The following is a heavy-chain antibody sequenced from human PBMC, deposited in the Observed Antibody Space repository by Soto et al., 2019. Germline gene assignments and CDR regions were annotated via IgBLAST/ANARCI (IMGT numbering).Heavy chain of an antibody. CDR1: GGTFSSYA. J-gene: IGHJ6*02. Sequence: QVQLVQSGAEVKKPGSSVKVSCKASGGTFSSYAISWVRQAPGQGLEWMGGIIPIFGTANYAQKFQGRVTITADESTGTAYMELSSLRSEDTAVYYCASAGYYYDSSGSEPDYYYGMDVWGQGTTVTVSS. V-gene: IGHV1-69*01. CDR3: ASAGYYYDSSGSEPDYYYGMDV. CDR2: IIPIFGTA. D-gene: IGHD3-22*01.